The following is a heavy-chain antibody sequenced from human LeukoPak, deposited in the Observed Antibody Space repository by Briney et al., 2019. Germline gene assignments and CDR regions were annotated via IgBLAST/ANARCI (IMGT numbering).Heavy chain of an antibody. D-gene: IGHD4-23*01. V-gene: IGHV3-74*01. CDR2: INTDGSST. CDR1: GFTFSSYW. Sequence: GGSLRLSCAASGFTFSSYWMHWVRQVPGQGLVWVSRINTDGSSTSYADSVKGRFSISRDNAKNTLYLQMNSLRVEDTAVYYCARGRPHGNDYWGQGTLVTVSS. CDR3: ARGRPHGNDY. J-gene: IGHJ4*02.